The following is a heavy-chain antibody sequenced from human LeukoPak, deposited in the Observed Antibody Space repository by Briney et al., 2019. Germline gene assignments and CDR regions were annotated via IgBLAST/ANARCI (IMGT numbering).Heavy chain of an antibody. D-gene: IGHD5-18*01. CDR3: ARVDTAMVTDFDY. V-gene: IGHV5-51*01. CDR1: GYSFSNYL. CDR2: VYPGDSDT. J-gene: IGHJ4*02. Sequence: RESLKISCKDSGYSFSNYLIAWVRQMPGKGLEWMGIVYPGDSDTRYSPSFQGHVTFSADQSISTAYLQWSSLKASDTAMYYCARVDTAMVTDFDYWGQGTLVTVSS.